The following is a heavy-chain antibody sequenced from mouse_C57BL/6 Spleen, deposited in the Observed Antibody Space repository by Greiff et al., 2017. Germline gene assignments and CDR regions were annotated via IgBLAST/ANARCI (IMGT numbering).Heavy chain of an antibody. Sequence: VQLQQPGAELVMPGASVKLSCKASGYTFTSYWMHWVKQRPGQGLEWIGEIDPSDSYTNYNQKFKGKSTLTVDKSSSTAYMQLSSLTSEDSAVYYCARRDYYGSGYESFDYWGQGTTLTVAS. D-gene: IGHD1-1*01. V-gene: IGHV1-69*01. J-gene: IGHJ2*01. CDR1: GYTFTSYW. CDR2: IDPSDSYT. CDR3: ARRDYYGSGYESFDY.